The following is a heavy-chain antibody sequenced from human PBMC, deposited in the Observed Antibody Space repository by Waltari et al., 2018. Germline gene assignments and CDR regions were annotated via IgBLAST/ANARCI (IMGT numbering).Heavy chain of an antibody. CDR3: ARGRLNVDIVATIAFDAFDI. CDR2: IIPIFGTA. CDR1: GGTFSSYA. J-gene: IGHJ3*02. Sequence: QVQLVQSGAEVKKPGSSVKVSCKASGGTFSSYAISWVRHAPGQGLEWMGGIIPIFGTANYAQKYQGRVTITTDESTSTAHMELSSLRSEDTAVYYCARGRLNVDIVATIAFDAFDIWGQGTMVTVSS. D-gene: IGHD5-12*01. V-gene: IGHV1-69*05.